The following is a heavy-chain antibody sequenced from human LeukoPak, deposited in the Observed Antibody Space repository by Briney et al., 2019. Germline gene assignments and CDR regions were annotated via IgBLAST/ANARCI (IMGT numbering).Heavy chain of an antibody. CDR1: GFIFSSYA. CDR3: ARYSSSWYSPFDY. J-gene: IGHJ4*02. V-gene: IGHV3-23*01. CDR2: ISGSGGST. D-gene: IGHD6-13*01. Sequence: GGSLRLSCAASGFIFSSYAMSWVRQAPGKGLEWVSAISGSGGSTYYADSVKGRFTISRDNSKNTLYLQMNSLRAEDTAVYYCARYSSSWYSPFDYWGQGTLVTVSS.